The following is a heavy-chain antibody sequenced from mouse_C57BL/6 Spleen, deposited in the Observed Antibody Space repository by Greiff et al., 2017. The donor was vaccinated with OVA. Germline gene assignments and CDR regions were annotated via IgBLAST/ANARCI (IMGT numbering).Heavy chain of an antibody. D-gene: IGHD1-1*01. Sequence: VHVKQSGTVLARPGASVKMSCKTSGYTFTSYWMHWVKQRPGQGLEWIGAIYPGNSDTSYNQKFKGKAKLTAVTSASTAYMELSSLTNEDSAVYYCTTDYYGSFDYWGQGTTLTVSS. V-gene: IGHV1-5*01. CDR2: IYPGNSDT. CDR1: GYTFTSYW. J-gene: IGHJ2*01. CDR3: TTDYYGSFDY.